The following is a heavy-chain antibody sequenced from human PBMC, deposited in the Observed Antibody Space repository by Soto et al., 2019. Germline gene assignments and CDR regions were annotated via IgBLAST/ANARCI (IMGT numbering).Heavy chain of an antibody. CDR1: GGSISSYY. CDR2: IYYSGFS. V-gene: IGHV4-59*01. J-gene: IGHJ4*02. Sequence: SETLSLTCPVSGGSISSYYWSWIRQPPGKGMERIGYIYYSGFSNYNPSLQSRVTISVDTSKKQFSLTLSPVTVADTALYYCATSDGNTCYTFWGEGTQVTGSP. D-gene: IGHD4-17*01. CDR3: ATSDGNTCYTF.